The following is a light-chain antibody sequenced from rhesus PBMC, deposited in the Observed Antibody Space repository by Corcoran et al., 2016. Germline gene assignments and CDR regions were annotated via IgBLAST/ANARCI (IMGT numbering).Light chain of an antibody. CDR1: QTIGNY. J-gene: IGKJ2*01. V-gene: IGKV1-44*03. CDR3: QQHNSLPYS. CDR2: DAS. Sequence: DIQMTQSPSSLSAFVGDRVIITCRASQTIGNYLILYQQKPGKDPKVLIYDASTLQSGVPFRFSGSGSGTDFTLTISSLQPEDFATYYCQQHNSLPYSFGQGTKVEIK.